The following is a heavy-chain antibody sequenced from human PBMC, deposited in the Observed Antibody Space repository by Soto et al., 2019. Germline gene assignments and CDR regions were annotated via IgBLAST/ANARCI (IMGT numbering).Heavy chain of an antibody. D-gene: IGHD3-3*01. CDR2: IYYSGST. J-gene: IGHJ3*02. CDR1: GGSIISYY. Sequence: SATLSLTCTVSGGSIISYYWSWIRQPPGKGLEWIGYIYYSGSTNYNPSLKSRVTISVDTSKNQFSLKLSSVTAADTAVYYCAGRYYDFWSGYYSPGAFDIWGQGTMVTVSS. V-gene: IGHV4-59*01. CDR3: AGRYYDFWSGYYSPGAFDI.